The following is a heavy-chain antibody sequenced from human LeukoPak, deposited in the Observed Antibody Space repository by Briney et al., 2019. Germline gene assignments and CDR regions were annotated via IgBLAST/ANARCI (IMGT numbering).Heavy chain of an antibody. Sequence: KPSETRSLTCAVYGGSFSGYYWSWIRQPPGKGLEWIGEINHSGSANYNPSLKSRVTISVDTSKNQFSLKLSSVTAADTAVYYCARGGRLGLYYYGMDVWGKGTTVTVSS. CDR3: ARGGRLGLYYYGMDV. D-gene: IGHD3-16*01. CDR1: GGSFSGYY. J-gene: IGHJ6*04. CDR2: INHSGSA. V-gene: IGHV4-34*01.